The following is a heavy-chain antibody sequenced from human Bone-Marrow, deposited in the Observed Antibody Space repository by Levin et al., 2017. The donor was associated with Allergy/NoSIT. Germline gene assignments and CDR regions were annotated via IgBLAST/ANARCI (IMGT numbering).Heavy chain of an antibody. J-gene: IGHJ5*02. Sequence: TGGSLRLSCSASGFTFSDYAMTWVRQAPGEGLEWISAITGDGDSTYYADSVKGRFTISRDNSNNTLYLQMNSLRADDTAIYYCAKSVMLTLLGEENWFGPWGQGTLVTVSS. CDR2: ITGDGDST. CDR3: AKSVMLTLLGEENWFGP. CDR1: GFTFSDYA. V-gene: IGHV3-23*01. D-gene: IGHD3-16*01.